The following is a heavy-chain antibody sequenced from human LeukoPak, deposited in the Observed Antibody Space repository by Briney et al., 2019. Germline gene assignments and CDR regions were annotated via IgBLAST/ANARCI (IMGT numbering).Heavy chain of an antibody. Sequence: GGSLRLSCAASGFAFSSYAMSWVRQPPGKGLEWVSVISRRDDYTYYADSVKGRFTISRDNSKNTLYLQMSSLRAEDTAVYYCARDQSHGMDVWGQGTTVTVSS. J-gene: IGHJ6*02. V-gene: IGHV3-23*01. CDR1: GFAFSSYA. CDR3: ARDQSHGMDV. CDR2: ISRRDDYT.